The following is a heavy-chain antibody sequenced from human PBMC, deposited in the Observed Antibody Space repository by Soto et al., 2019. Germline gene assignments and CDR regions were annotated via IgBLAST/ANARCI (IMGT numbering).Heavy chain of an antibody. V-gene: IGHV3-30*18. CDR2: ISYDGGDK. CDR1: GFTFGNYG. J-gene: IGHJ4*02. D-gene: IGHD3-16*01. Sequence: QVQLVESGGGVVPPGRSLRLSCAGSGFTFGNYGMHWLRQAPGKGLEWLTVISYDGGDKNYADSVKGRFAISRDNSQKTLYLQMNSLRAEDMAIYYCAKAGGAYKYSLDYWGQGVLVTVSS. CDR3: AKAGGAYKYSLDY.